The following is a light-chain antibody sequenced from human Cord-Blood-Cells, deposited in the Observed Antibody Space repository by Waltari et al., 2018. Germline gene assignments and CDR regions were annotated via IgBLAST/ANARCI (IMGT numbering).Light chain of an antibody. Sequence: DIQMTQSPSTLSASVGDRVTITCRASQSISSWLAWYQQKPGKAPKLLSYKASRLESGVPSRFSGSGSGTEFTLTISSLQPDDFATYYCQQYNSYPTFGGGTKVEIK. CDR1: QSISSW. J-gene: IGKJ4*01. CDR3: QQYNSYPT. CDR2: KAS. V-gene: IGKV1-5*03.